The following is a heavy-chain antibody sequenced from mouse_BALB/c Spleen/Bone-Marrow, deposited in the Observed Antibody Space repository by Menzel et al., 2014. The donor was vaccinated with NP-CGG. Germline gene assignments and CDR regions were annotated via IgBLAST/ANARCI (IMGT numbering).Heavy chain of an antibody. CDR2: IYPGSGNT. V-gene: IGHV1-84*02. J-gene: IGHJ2*01. D-gene: IGHD2-1*01. Sequence: QVQLKQSGPELVKPGASVKISCKASGYTFTDYYINWVKQKPGQGLEWIGWIYPGSGNTKYNEKFKGKATLTVDTSSSTAYMHLSILTSEDTSVYFCARGVYYGNYFDYWGQGTTLTVSS. CDR3: ARGVYYGNYFDY. CDR1: GYTFTDYY.